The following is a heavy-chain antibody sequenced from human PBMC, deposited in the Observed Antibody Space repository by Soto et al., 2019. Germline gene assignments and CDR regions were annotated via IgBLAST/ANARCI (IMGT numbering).Heavy chain of an antibody. D-gene: IGHD2-15*01. CDR1: GGTFSSYT. J-gene: IGHJ6*03. V-gene: IGHV1-69*02. Sequence: SVKVSCKASGGTFSSYTISWVRQAPGQGLEWMGRVIPILGIANYAQKFQGRVTITADKSTSTAYMELSSLRSEDTAVYYCAAGSGAAATDYYYYYYMDVWGKGTTVTVSS. CDR2: VIPILGIA. CDR3: AAGSGAAATDYYYYYYMDV.